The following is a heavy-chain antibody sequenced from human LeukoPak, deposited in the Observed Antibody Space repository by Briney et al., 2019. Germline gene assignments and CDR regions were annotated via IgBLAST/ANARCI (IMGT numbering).Heavy chain of an antibody. V-gene: IGHV3-9*01. Sequence: SGGSLRLSCAASGFTFDDYAMHWVRQPPGKGLEWVSGISWNSDSIGYADSVKGRFTISRDNAENSLYLQMNSLRAEDTALYYCAKARGVWFQGAFDIWGQGTMVTVSS. J-gene: IGHJ3*02. CDR1: GFTFDDYA. CDR3: AKARGVWFQGAFDI. D-gene: IGHD2-8*01. CDR2: ISWNSDSI.